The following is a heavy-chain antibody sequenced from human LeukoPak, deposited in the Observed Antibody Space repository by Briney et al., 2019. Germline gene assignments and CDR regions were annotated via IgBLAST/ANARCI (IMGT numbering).Heavy chain of an antibody. CDR2: SDHSGTT. CDR3: ATGRNGVVPSPILGVGPWYNYHYMDV. CDR1: GGSFSGYY. V-gene: IGHV4-34*01. D-gene: IGHD2-2*02. J-gene: IGHJ6*03. Sequence: LSETLSLTCVVYGGSFSGYYWSWIRQPPGKGLEWIGESDHSGTTNYNPSLKSRVTMSVDTSKNQFSLMVSSVTAADTAVYYCATGRNGVVPSPILGVGPWYNYHYMDVWGKGTTVTVSS.